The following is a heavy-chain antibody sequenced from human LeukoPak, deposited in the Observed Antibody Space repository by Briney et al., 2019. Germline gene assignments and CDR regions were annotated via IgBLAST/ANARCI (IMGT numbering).Heavy chain of an antibody. V-gene: IGHV4-59*01. CDR2: IYYSGST. CDR1: GGSISSYY. Sequence: SETLSLTCTVSGGSISSYYWSWIRQPPGKGLGWIGYIYYSGSTNYNPSLKSRVTISVDTSKNQFSLKLSSVTAADTAVYYCARETCSGGSCYLLDYWGQGTLVTVSS. CDR3: ARETCSGGSCYLLDY. J-gene: IGHJ4*02. D-gene: IGHD2-15*01.